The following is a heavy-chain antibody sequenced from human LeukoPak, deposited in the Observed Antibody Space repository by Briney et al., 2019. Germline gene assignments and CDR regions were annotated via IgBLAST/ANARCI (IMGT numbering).Heavy chain of an antibody. CDR3: ARDPYSGYDSNGFDY. D-gene: IGHD5-12*01. J-gene: IGHJ4*02. Sequence: GGSLRLSCAASGFTFSSYSMNWVRQAPGKGLEWVSSISSSSSYIYYADSVKGRFTISRDNAKNSLYLQMNSLRAEDTAVYYCARDPYSGYDSNGFDYWGQGTLVTVSS. CDR2: ISSSSSYI. CDR1: GFTFSSYS. V-gene: IGHV3-21*01.